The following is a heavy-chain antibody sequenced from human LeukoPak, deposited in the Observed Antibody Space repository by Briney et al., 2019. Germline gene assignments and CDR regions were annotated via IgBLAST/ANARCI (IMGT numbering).Heavy chain of an antibody. J-gene: IGHJ4*02. CDR1: GGSISSSLYY. Sequence: SETLSLTCTVSGGSISSSLYYWAWIRQPPGKGLEWFGTIYYSGSTYYNPSLESRVTISVDTSKNHFSLKLSSVTAADTAVYYCARHKRGSGWSKLYYFDYWGQGTLVTVSS. CDR3: ARHKRGSGWSKLYYFDY. CDR2: IYYSGST. D-gene: IGHD6-19*01. V-gene: IGHV4-39*01.